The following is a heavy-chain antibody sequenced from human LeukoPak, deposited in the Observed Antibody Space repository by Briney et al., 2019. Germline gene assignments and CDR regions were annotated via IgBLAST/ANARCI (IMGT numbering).Heavy chain of an antibody. D-gene: IGHD3-22*01. Sequence: PGGSLRLSCAASGFTFSSYAMNWVRQAPGKGLEWVSYISSSGSTIYYADSVKGRFTISRDNANNSLYLQMNSLRAEDTAVYYCARGVVVITVDYWGQGTLVTVSS. CDR1: GFTFSSYA. J-gene: IGHJ4*02. CDR2: ISSSGSTI. CDR3: ARGVVVITVDY. V-gene: IGHV3-48*03.